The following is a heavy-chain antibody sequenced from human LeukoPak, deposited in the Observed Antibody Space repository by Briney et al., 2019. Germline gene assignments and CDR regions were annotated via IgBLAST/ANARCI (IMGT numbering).Heavy chain of an antibody. V-gene: IGHV3-66*01. D-gene: IGHD5-18*01. CDR3: ARAKIGYSYLIDY. Sequence: GGSLRLSCAASEFTVSSNYMNWVRQTPGKGLEWVSVIYSGGSTYYADSVKGRFTISRDNSKNTLFLQMNSLTVEDTAVYYCARAKIGYSYLIDYWGQGTLVTVSS. CDR2: IYSGGST. CDR1: EFTVSSNY. J-gene: IGHJ4*02.